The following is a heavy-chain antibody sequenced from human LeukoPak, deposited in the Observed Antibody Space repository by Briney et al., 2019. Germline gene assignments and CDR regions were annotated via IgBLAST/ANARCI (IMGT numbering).Heavy chain of an antibody. CDR1: GYTFTSYG. V-gene: IGHV1-18*01. D-gene: IGHD3-22*01. J-gene: IGHJ4*02. CDR3: ARGRHYYDSSGFPSGDY. Sequence: RASVKVSCKASGYTFTSYGISWVRQAPGQGLEWMGWISAYNGNTNYAQKFQGRVTMTRNTSISTAYMELSSLRSEDTAVYYCARGRHYYDSSGFPSGDYWGQGTLVTVSS. CDR2: ISAYNGNT.